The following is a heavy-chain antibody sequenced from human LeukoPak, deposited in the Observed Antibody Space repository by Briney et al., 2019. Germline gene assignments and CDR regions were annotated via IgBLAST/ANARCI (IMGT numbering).Heavy chain of an antibody. V-gene: IGHV4-59*01. J-gene: IGHJ4*02. CDR3: ARVTGYMIEDYFDY. CDR2: IYYSGST. D-gene: IGHD3-22*01. CDR1: GGSISSYY. Sequence: SETLSLACTVSGGSISSYYWSWIRQPPGKGLEWIGYIYYSGSTNYNPSLKSRVTISVDTSKNQFSLKLSSVTAADTAVYYCARVTGYMIEDYFDYWGQGTLVTVSS.